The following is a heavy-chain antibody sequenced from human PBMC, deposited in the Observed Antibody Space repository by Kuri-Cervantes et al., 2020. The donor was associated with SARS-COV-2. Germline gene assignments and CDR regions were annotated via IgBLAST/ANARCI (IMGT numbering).Heavy chain of an antibody. Sequence: GESLMISCTASGFTFGDYAMSWFRQAPGKGLEWVGFIRSKAYGGTTEYAASVKGRFTISRDDSKSIAYLQMNSLKTEDTAVYYCTRGLTLHYYDATRAFDIWGQGTMVTVSS. V-gene: IGHV3-49*03. CDR2: IRSKAYGGTT. D-gene: IGHD3-22*01. J-gene: IGHJ3*02. CDR3: TRGLTLHYYDATRAFDI. CDR1: GFTFGDYA.